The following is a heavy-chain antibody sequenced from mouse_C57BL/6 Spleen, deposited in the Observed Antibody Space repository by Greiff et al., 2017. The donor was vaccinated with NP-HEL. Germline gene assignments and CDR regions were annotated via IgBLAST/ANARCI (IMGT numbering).Heavy chain of an antibody. CDR2: ISYDGSN. D-gene: IGHD1-1*01. CDR1: GYSITSGYY. CDR3: AREPHYYGSSYFDY. J-gene: IGHJ2*01. Sequence: EVHLVESGPGLVKPSQSLSLTCSVTGYSITSGYYWNWIRQFPGNKLEWMGYISYDGSNNYNPSLKNRISITRDTSKNQFFLKLNSVTTEDTATYYCAREPHYYGSSYFDYWGQGTTLTVSS. V-gene: IGHV3-6*01.